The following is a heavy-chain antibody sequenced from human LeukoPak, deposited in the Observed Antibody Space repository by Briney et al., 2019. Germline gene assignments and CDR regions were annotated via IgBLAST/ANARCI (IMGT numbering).Heavy chain of an antibody. Sequence: GGSLRLSCAVSGFTFSSYAMSWVRQAPGKGLEWVSAIRAGDGSTYYADSVKGRFTISRDNAKNSLYLQMNSLRAEDTAIYYCAKDIGDSTGYYSDAFDIWGHGTMVTVSS. D-gene: IGHD3-22*01. CDR2: IRAGDGST. J-gene: IGHJ3*02. CDR3: AKDIGDSTGYYSDAFDI. V-gene: IGHV3-23*01. CDR1: GFTFSSYA.